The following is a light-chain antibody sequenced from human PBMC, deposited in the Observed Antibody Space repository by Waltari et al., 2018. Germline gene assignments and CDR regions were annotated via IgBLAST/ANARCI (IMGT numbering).Light chain of an antibody. V-gene: IGLV1-40*01. J-gene: IGLJ1*01. CDR3: QSYDSSLSGYV. Sequence: QSVLTQPPSVSGAPGQRVTISCTGSSSNIGADYDVHWYQQLPGTAPKLLIYGINNRPSGAPDRFSGSKSDTSASLAITGLQAEEEADYYCQSYDSSLSGYVFGTGTKVTVL. CDR1: SSNIGADYD. CDR2: GIN.